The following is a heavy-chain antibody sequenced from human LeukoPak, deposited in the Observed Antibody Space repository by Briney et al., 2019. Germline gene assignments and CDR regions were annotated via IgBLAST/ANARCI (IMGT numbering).Heavy chain of an antibody. CDR3: ATSGWYLLPGVY. CDR1: GDSISSTNYY. CDR2: IYYSGST. J-gene: IGHJ4*02. Sequence: SETLSLTCTVSGDSISSTNYYWGWIRQPPGKGLEWIGSIYYSGSTYYNPSLESRVTISVDTSKNQFSLRLSSVTAADTAVYYCATSGWYLLPGVYWGQGTLVTVSS. D-gene: IGHD6-19*01. V-gene: IGHV4-39*01.